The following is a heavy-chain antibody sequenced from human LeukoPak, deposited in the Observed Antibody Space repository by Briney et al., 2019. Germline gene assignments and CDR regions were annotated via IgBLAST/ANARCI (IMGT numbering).Heavy chain of an antibody. CDR3: ARGGGYSYGQLDS. D-gene: IGHD5-18*01. CDR2: INNDGSST. V-gene: IGHV3-74*01. J-gene: IGHJ4*02. CDR1: GFTFSSYA. Sequence: GGSLRLSCAASGFTFSSYAMSWVRQAPGKGLVWVSRINNDGSSTSYADSVKGRFTISRDTTKNTLYLQMNSLRAEDTAVYYCARGGGYSYGQLDSWGQGTLVTVSS.